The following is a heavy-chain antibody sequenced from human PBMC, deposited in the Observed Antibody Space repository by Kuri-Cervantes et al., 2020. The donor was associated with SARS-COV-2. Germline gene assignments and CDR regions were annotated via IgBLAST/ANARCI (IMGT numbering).Heavy chain of an antibody. V-gene: IGHV3-23*01. J-gene: IGHJ4*02. Sequence: GESLKISCAASGFTFSSYAMSWVRQAPGKGLEWVSAISGSGGSTYYADSVKGRFTISRDNSKNTLYLQMNSLRAEDTAVYYCAKLATVAGNDYWGQGTLVTVSS. D-gene: IGHD6-19*01. CDR3: AKLATVAGNDY. CDR2: ISGSGGST. CDR1: GFTFSSYA.